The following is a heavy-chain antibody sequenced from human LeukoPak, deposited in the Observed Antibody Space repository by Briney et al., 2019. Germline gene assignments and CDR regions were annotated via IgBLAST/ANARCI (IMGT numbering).Heavy chain of an antibody. CDR1: GYTFTSYY. J-gene: IGHJ4*02. V-gene: IGHV1-46*01. CDR2: INPSGGST. D-gene: IGHD5-18*01. Sequence: GASVKVSCKASGYTFTSYYMHWVRQAPGQGLEWMGIINPSGGSTSYAQKFQGRVTMTRDTSTSTVYMELSSLRSEDTAVYYCAGDPKRGYSFNYWGQGTLVTVSS. CDR3: AGDPKRGYSFNY.